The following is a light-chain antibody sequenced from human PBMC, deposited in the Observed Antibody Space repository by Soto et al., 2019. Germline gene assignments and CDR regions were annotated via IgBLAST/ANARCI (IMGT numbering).Light chain of an antibody. CDR1: QSISNH. CDR2: AAS. Sequence: DIQMTQSPSSLSASVEDRVIITCRASQSISNHLNWYQQKPGKAPKLLIFAASSLQSGVPSRFSGSGSGTDFTLTISSLQPEDFATYYCQQSYRTPITFGQGTRLETK. V-gene: IGKV1-39*01. J-gene: IGKJ5*01. CDR3: QQSYRTPIT.